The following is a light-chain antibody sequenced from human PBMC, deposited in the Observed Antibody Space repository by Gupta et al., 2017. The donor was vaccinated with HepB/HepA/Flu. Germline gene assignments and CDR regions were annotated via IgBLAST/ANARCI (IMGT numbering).Light chain of an antibody. CDR1: QSINTW. Sequence: IQMTQSPSTLSASVGDRVTITCRASQSINTWLAWYQQKPGKAPKLLIYKASGLESGVPSRFSGSGSGTEFTLTISSLQPDDFATYYCQQYVSHLCSFGQGTKLEIK. J-gene: IGKJ2*04. CDR3: QQYVSHLCS. V-gene: IGKV1-5*03. CDR2: KAS.